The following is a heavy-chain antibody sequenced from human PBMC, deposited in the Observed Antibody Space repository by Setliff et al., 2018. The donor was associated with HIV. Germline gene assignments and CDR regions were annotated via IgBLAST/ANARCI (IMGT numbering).Heavy chain of an antibody. CDR2: IKSKTDGGTT. CDR1: GFTFSNAW. J-gene: IGHJ3*02. Sequence: SCAASGFTFSNAWMSWVRQAPGKGLEWVGRIKSKTDGGTTDYAAPVKGRFSISRDDSKNTLYLQMNSLKTEDTAVYYCTTEAGLLWFGDPPGAFDIWGQGTMVTVSS. CDR3: TTEAGLLWFGDPPGAFDI. D-gene: IGHD3-10*01. V-gene: IGHV3-15*01.